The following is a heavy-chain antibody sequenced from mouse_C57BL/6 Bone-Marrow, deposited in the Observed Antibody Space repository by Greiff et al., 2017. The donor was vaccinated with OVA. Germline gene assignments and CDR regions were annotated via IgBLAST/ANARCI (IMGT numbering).Heavy chain of an antibody. CDR2: IWTGGGT. V-gene: IGHV2-9-1*01. D-gene: IGHD1-1*01. CDR3: ARKPSYGSSYRGYFDV. Sequence: VKLVESGPGLVAPSQSLSITCTVSGFSLTSYAISWVRQPPGKGLEWLGVIWTGGGTNYNSALKSRLSISKDNSKSQVFLKMNSLQTDDTARYYCARKPSYGSSYRGYFDVWGTGTTVTVSS. J-gene: IGHJ1*03. CDR1: GFSLTSYA.